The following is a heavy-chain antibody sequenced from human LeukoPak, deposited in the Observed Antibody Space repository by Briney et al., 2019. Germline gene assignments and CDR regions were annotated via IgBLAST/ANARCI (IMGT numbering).Heavy chain of an antibody. CDR3: AKEFYFATAV. CDR2: ISGGGGTT. V-gene: IGHV3-23*01. CDR1: GFTFSTYA. D-gene: IGHD2-15*01. Sequence: PGGSLRLSCAASGFTFSTYAMSWVRQAPGKWLEWVSAISGGGGTTHYADSVKGRFTISRDNSKNTLYLQMDSLRAEDTAVYYCAKEFYFATAVWGQGTTVTVSS. J-gene: IGHJ6*02.